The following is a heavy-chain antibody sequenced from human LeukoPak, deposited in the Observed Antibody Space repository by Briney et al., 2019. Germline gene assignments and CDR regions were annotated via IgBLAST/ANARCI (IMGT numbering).Heavy chain of an antibody. CDR1: GGSISSGDYY. CDR3: AREGDDYSNSHVPYGMDV. Sequence: KSSETLSLTCTVSGGSISSGDYYWSWIRQPPGKGLEWIGYIYYSGSTYYTPSLKRRVTISVDTSKNQFSLKLSSVTAADPAVYYCAREGDDYSNSHVPYGMDVWGQGTTVTVSS. D-gene: IGHD4-11*01. V-gene: IGHV4-30-4*01. J-gene: IGHJ6*02. CDR2: IYYSGST.